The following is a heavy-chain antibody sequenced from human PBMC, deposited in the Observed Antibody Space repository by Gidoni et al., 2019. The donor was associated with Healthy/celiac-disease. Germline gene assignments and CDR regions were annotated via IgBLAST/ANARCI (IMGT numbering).Heavy chain of an antibody. CDR2: ISSSSSYI. V-gene: IGHV3-21*01. J-gene: IGHJ4*02. Sequence: EVQLVESGGGLVKPGGSLRLSCAASGFTFSSYSMNWVRQAPGKGLEWVSSISSSSSYIYYADSVKGRFTISRDNAKNSLYLQMNSLRAEDTAVYYCARDWRKASGSYYGVDFDYWGQGTLVTVSS. D-gene: IGHD1-26*01. CDR1: GFTFSSYS. CDR3: ARDWRKASGSYYGVDFDY.